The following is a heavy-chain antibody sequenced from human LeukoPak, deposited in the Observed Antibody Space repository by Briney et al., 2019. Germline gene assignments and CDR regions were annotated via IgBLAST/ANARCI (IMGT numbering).Heavy chain of an antibody. Sequence: ASVKVSCKAPGYTFTSYAMHWVRQAPGQRLEWMGWINAGNGNTKYSQKFQGRVTITRDTSASTAYMELSNLRSEDTAVYYCARGQTTVTLKNDYWGQGTLVTVSS. D-gene: IGHD4-17*01. CDR1: GYTFTSYA. CDR3: ARGQTTVTLKNDY. CDR2: INAGNGNT. V-gene: IGHV1-3*01. J-gene: IGHJ4*02.